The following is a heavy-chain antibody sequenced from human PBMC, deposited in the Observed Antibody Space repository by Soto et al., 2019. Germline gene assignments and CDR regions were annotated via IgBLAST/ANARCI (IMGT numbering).Heavy chain of an antibody. V-gene: IGHV4-4*07. CDR3: AREGSYSAYNFAHGIQLWSFDF. J-gene: IGHJ4*02. Sequence: SETLSLTCTVSGGSINTFYWSWVRQPAGKGLEWIGRIFSSGSTSFNPSLESRVAMSVDTSKNHFSLNLSSVTAADMAVYYCAREGSYSAYNFAHGIQLWSFDFWGQGALVTISS. D-gene: IGHD5-12*01. CDR1: GGSINTFY. CDR2: IFSSGST.